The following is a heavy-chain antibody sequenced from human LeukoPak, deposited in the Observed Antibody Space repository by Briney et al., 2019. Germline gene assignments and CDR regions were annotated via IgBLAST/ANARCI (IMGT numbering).Heavy chain of an antibody. V-gene: IGHV3-7*01. J-gene: IGHJ4*02. CDR2: IKQDGYEK. CDR1: GFTFSGYW. D-gene: IGHD1-26*01. Sequence: GGSLRLSCVASGFTFSGYWMSWVRQTPEKGLEWVANIKQDGYEKYYVDSVKGRFTISRVNVENSLYLQMNSLRADDTAVYYCARDKIVGPTTLDYWGQGTLVTVSS. CDR3: ARDKIVGPTTLDY.